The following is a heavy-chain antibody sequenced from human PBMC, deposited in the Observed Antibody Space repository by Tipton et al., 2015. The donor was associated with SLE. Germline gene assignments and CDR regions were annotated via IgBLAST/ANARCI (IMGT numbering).Heavy chain of an antibody. J-gene: IGHJ4*02. D-gene: IGHD6-19*01. CDR1: GFTFSTHA. CDR2: IKQDGCEK. CDR3: ARERIAVAGFDY. Sequence: SLRLSCAASGFTFSTHAMSWVRQAPGKGLEWVANIKQDGCEKSYADSVKGRFNISRDNSKSTLFLQMNNLRAEDTAVYYCARERIAVAGFDYWGQGTLVTVSS. V-gene: IGHV3-7*01.